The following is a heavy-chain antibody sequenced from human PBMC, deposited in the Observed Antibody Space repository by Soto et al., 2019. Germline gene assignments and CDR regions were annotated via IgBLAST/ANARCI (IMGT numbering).Heavy chain of an antibody. J-gene: IGHJ4*02. D-gene: IGHD3-10*01. CDR3: ASPSYGSGNFY. Sequence: QVQLVQSGAEVKKPGASVRVSCKASGYTFSTYALHWVRQAPGQRLEWMGWINAGNGNTKYSQTLQGRVTFTRDTSASTAYMELSSLRSEDTAVFYCASPSYGSGNFYWGQGTLVTVSS. V-gene: IGHV1-3*01. CDR2: INAGNGNT. CDR1: GYTFSTYA.